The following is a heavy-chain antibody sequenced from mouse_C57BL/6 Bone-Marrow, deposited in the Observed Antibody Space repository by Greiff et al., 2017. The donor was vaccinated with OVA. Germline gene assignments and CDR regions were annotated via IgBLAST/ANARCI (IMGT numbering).Heavy chain of an antibody. CDR2: ISYDGSN. CDR1: GYSITSGYY. J-gene: IGHJ3*01. CDR3: ARDFYDGSWFAY. V-gene: IGHV3-6*01. D-gene: IGHD2-3*01. Sequence: DVQLQESGPGLVKPSQSLSLTCSVTGYSITSGYYWNWIRQFPGNKLEWMGYISYDGSNNYNPSLKNRISITRDTSKNQFFLKLNSVTTEDTATYYCARDFYDGSWFAYWGQGTLVTVSA.